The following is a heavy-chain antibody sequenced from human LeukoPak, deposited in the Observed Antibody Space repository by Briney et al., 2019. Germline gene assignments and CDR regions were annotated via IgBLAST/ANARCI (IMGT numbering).Heavy chain of an antibody. V-gene: IGHV4-34*01. J-gene: IGHJ3*02. CDR3: ARGRKVVAAWDAFDI. D-gene: IGHD2-15*01. CDR1: GGSFSGYY. CDR2: INHSGST. Sequence: SETLSLTCAAYGGSFSGYYWSWIRQPPGKGLEWIGEINHSGSTNYNPSLKSRVTISVDTSKNQFSLKLSSVTAADTAVYYCARGRKVVAAWDAFDIWGQGTMVTVSS.